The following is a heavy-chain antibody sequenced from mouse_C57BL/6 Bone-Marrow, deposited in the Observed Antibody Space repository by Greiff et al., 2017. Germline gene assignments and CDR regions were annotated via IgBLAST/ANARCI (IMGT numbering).Heavy chain of an antibody. CDR1: GYTFTSYW. CDR2: IDPNSGGT. CDR3: ARSVITMVVAWYYYAMDY. J-gene: IGHJ4*01. Sequence: QVQLQQPGAELVKPGASVKLSCKASGYTFTSYWMHWVKQRPGRGLEWIGRIDPNSGGTKYNEKFKSKATLTVDKPSSTAYMQLSSLTSEDSAVYYCARSVITMVVAWYYYAMDYWGQGTSVTVSS. D-gene: IGHD1-1*01. V-gene: IGHV1-72*01.